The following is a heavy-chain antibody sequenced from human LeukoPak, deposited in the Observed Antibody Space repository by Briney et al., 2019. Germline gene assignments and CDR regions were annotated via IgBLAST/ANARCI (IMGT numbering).Heavy chain of an antibody. V-gene: IGHV4-39*01. D-gene: IGHD2-21*02. Sequence: GSLRLSCAASGFTFSSYSMNWVRQPPGKGLEWIGSIYYSGSTYYNPPLKSRVTISVDTSKNQFSLKLSSVTAADTAVYYCARPGDCGGDCYRWYFDLWGRGTLVTVSS. CDR2: IYYSGST. CDR1: GFTFSSYSMN. J-gene: IGHJ2*01. CDR3: ARPGDCGGDCYRWYFDL.